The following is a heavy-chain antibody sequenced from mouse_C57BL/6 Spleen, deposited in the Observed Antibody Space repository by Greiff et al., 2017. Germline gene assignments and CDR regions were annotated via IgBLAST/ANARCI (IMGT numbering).Heavy chain of an antibody. Sequence: VKLMESGPGLVAPSQSLSITCTVSGFSLTSYGVHWVRQPPGKGLAWLVVIWSDGSTTYNSALKSRLSISKDNSKSQVFLKMNSLQTDDTAMYYCARHRSNYWYFDVWGTGTTVTVSS. D-gene: IGHD2-5*01. CDR2: IWSDGST. CDR1: GFSLTSYG. CDR3: ARHRSNYWYFDV. J-gene: IGHJ1*03. V-gene: IGHV2-6-1*01.